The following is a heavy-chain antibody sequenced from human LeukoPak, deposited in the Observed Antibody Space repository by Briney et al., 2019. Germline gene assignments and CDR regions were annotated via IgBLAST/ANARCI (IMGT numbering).Heavy chain of an antibody. J-gene: IGHJ5*02. V-gene: IGHV1-18*01. CDR2: ISAYNGNT. D-gene: IGHD2-15*01. CDR3: ARPRYCSGGSCYPWDNWFDP. CDR1: GYTFTSYG. Sequence: ASVKASCKASGYTFTSYGISWVRQAPGQGLEWMGWISAYNGNTNYAQKLQGRVTMTTDTSTSTAYMELRSLRSDDTAVYYCARPRYCSGGSCYPWDNWFDPWGQGTLVTVSS.